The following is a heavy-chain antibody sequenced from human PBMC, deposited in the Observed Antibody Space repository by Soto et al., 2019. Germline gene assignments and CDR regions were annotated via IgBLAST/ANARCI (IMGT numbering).Heavy chain of an antibody. CDR2: IIPIFGTA. Sequence: QVQLVQSGAEVKKPGSSVKVSCKASVGTFSSYAISWVRQAPGQGLEWMGGIIPIFGTANYAQKFQGRVTITADESTSTAYMELSSLRSEDTAVYYCARGLKGYYDSSGYAFDIGGQGTMVTVSS. CDR3: ARGLKGYYDSSGYAFDI. D-gene: IGHD3-22*01. CDR1: VGTFSSYA. J-gene: IGHJ3*02. V-gene: IGHV1-69*01.